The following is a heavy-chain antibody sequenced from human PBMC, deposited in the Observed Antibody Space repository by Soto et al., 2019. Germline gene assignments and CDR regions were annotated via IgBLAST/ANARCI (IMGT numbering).Heavy chain of an antibody. Sequence: SETLSLTCTVSGGSISSYYWSWIRQPPGKGLEWIGYIYYSGSTNYNPSLKSRVTISVDTSKNQFSLKLSSVTAADTAVYYCARGRDYEPYYYYYMDVWGKGTTVTVSS. D-gene: IGHD4-17*01. J-gene: IGHJ6*03. CDR1: GGSISSYY. V-gene: IGHV4-59*01. CDR2: IYYSGST. CDR3: ARGRDYEPYYYYYMDV.